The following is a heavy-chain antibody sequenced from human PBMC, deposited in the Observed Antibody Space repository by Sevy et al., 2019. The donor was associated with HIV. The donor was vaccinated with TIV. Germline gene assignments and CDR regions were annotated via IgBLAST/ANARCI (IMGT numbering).Heavy chain of an antibody. CDR3: ARNYYDSSGYYPEYFQH. J-gene: IGHJ1*01. Sequence: GESLKISCKGSGYSFTSYWIGWVRQMPGKGLEWMGIIYPGDSDTRYSPSFQGQVTISADKSISTAYLQGSSLKASDTAMYYCARNYYDSSGYYPEYFQHWGQGTLVTVSS. D-gene: IGHD3-22*01. CDR1: GYSFTSYW. CDR2: IYPGDSDT. V-gene: IGHV5-51*01.